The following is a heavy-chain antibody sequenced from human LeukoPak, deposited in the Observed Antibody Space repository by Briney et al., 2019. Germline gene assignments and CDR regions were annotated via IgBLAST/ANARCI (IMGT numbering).Heavy chain of an antibody. D-gene: IGHD4-17*01. CDR2: IRYDGSNK. CDR3: AKGATSGTVTWDWSFDL. Sequence: GGSLRLSCAASGFTFSSYGMHWVRQAPGKGLEWVAFIRYDGSNKYYADSVKGRFTISRDNSKNTLYLQMNSLRAEDTAVYYCAKGATSGTVTWDWSFDLWGRGTLVTVSS. V-gene: IGHV3-30*02. CDR1: GFTFSSYG. J-gene: IGHJ2*01.